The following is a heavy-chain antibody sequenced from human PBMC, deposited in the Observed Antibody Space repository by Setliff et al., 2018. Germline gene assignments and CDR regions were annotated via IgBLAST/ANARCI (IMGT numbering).Heavy chain of an antibody. V-gene: IGHV4-4*02. Sequence: SETLSLTCAVSGGSISSSNWWSWVRQPPGKGLEWIGEIYHSGSTNYNPSLKSRVTISADKSKNQFSLKLSSVTAEDTAVYYCAKGGGSNYASHYFDHWGQGTLVTVSS. CDR2: IYHSGST. CDR1: GGSISSSNW. J-gene: IGHJ4*02. CDR3: AKGGGSNYASHYFDH. D-gene: IGHD2-2*01.